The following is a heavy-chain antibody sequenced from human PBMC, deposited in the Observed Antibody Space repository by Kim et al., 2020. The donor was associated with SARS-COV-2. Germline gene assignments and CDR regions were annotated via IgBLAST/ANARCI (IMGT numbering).Heavy chain of an antibody. D-gene: IGHD3-22*01. CDR1: GGSFSGYY. J-gene: IGHJ3*02. CDR3: ARRPRSTYYYDSSRIGSSAFDI. Sequence: SETLSLTCAVYGGSFSGYYWSWIRQPPGKGLEWIGEINHSGSTNYNPSLKSRVTISVDTSKNQFSLKLSSVTAADTAVYYCARRPRSTYYYDSSRIGSSAFDIWGQGTMVTVSS. CDR2: INHSGST. V-gene: IGHV4-34*01.